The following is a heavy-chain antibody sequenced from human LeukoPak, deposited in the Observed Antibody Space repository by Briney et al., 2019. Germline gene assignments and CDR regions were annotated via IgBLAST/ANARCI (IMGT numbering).Heavy chain of an antibody. CDR1: GGSISSSSYY. D-gene: IGHD1-1*01. CDR3: ARGTQLELDY. J-gene: IGHJ4*02. Sequence: PSETLSLTCTVSGGSISSSSYYWGWIRQPPGKGLEWIGSIYYSGSTYYNPSLKSRVTISVDTSKNQFSLKLSSVTAADTAVYYCARGTQLELDYWGQGTLVTVSS. CDR2: IYYSGST. V-gene: IGHV4-39*01.